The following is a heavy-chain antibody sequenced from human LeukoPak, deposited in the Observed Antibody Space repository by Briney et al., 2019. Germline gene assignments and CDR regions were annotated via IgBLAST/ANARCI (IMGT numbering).Heavy chain of an antibody. V-gene: IGHV3-23*01. J-gene: IGHJ4*02. CDR2: ISGSGGST. CDR3: AKRVGTKSSPFDY. CDR1: GFTFSSYA. Sequence: GGSLRLSCAASGFTFSSYAMSWVRQAPGKGLEWVSTISGSGGSTYYADSVRGRFSISRDNSKNTLDLEMNSLRVDDTAVYYCAKRVGTKSSPFDYWGQGTLVTVSS. D-gene: IGHD1-26*01.